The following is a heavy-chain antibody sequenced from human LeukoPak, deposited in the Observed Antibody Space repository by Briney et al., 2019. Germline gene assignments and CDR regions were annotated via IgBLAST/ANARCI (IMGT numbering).Heavy chain of an antibody. J-gene: IGHJ4*02. CDR1: GDILTELS. CDR2: FDPAAGTT. D-gene: IGHD2-2*01. Sequence: GASVKVSCKVSGDILTELSIHWVRQTPGKGFEWMRGFDPAAGTTVYAQTFQDRIIMTEDTSTGTTYVELGSLTSDDTAIYYCATLVVPAAKRGVWGQGTLVTVSS. CDR3: ATLVVPAAKRGV. V-gene: IGHV1-24*01.